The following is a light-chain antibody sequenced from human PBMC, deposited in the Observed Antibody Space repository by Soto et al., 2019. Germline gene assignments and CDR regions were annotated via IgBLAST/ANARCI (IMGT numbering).Light chain of an antibody. CDR2: WGS. V-gene: IGKV2-28*01. Sequence: DIVMTQSPLSLPVTPGEPASISCRSSQSLLHSNGYTYLDWYLQKPGQSPQLLIYWGSNRASGVPDRFSGSGSGTDFTLKISRVEAEDVGVYYCMQALQTPITFGPGTKLDIK. CDR3: MQALQTPIT. J-gene: IGKJ3*01. CDR1: QSLLHSNGYTY.